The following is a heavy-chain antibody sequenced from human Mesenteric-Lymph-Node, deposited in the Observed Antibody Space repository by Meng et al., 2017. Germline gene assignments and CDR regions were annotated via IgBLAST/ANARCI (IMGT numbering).Heavy chain of an antibody. J-gene: IGHJ4*02. CDR3: ARVEVGITSGDY. CDR2: IIPISGTA. V-gene: IGHV1-69*01. CDR1: GNTCTIYG. D-gene: IGHD1-26*01. Sequence: LVSSGECVRTPWSLGTVSFKASGNTCTIYGIAWVRQPPEQGLGWSGGIIPISGTATYAQKFQGSVTITADFSTSTVYMELSSLRSDDTAVYYCARVEVGITSGDYWGQGTLVTVSS.